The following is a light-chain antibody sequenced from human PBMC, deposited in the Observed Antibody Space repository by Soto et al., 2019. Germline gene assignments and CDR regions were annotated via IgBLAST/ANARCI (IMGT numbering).Light chain of an antibody. Sequence: MMMTQSPGTLSLSPGERATLSCRASQSVSGRYLAWYQQKPGQAPRLLIYGASSRATGIPDRFSGGGSGTDFTLTISRLEPGDFAVYFCQQYGGFPITFGQGTRLEIK. J-gene: IGKJ5*01. CDR1: QSVSGRY. CDR3: QQYGGFPIT. V-gene: IGKV3-20*01. CDR2: GAS.